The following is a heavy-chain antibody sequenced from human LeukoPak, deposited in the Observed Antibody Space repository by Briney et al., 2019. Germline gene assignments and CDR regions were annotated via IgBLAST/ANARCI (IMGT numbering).Heavy chain of an antibody. V-gene: IGHV1-18*01. D-gene: IGHD5-18*01. CDR2: ISAYNGNT. CDR1: GYTFTSYC. J-gene: IGHJ4*02. CDR3: ARASGGYIYGYIGYYFDY. Sequence: ASVKVSCKASGYTFTSYCISWVRQAPGQGLEWMGWISAYNGNTNYAQKLQGRVTMTTDTSTSTAYMELRSLRSDDTAVYYCARASGGYIYGYIGYYFDYWGQGTLVTVSS.